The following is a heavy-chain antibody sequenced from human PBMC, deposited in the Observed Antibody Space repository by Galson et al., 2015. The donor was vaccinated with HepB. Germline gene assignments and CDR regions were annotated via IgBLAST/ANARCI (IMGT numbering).Heavy chain of an antibody. CDR2: ISAYNGNT. CDR1: GYTFTSYG. Sequence: SVKVSCKASGYTFTSYGISWARQAPGQGLEWMGWISAYNGNTNYAQKLQGRVTMTTDTSTSTAYMELRSLRSDDTAVYYCASSRITIFGVVLDYWGQGTLVTVSS. V-gene: IGHV1-18*01. D-gene: IGHD3-3*01. CDR3: ASSRITIFGVVLDY. J-gene: IGHJ4*02.